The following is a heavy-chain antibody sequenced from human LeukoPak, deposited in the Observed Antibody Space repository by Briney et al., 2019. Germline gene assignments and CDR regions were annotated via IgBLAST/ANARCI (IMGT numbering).Heavy chain of an antibody. D-gene: IGHD3-22*01. CDR1: GGSFSGYY. Sequence: SETLSLTCAVYGGSFSGYYWTWIRQPPGKGLEWIGEINHTGSTSYNPSLKSRVTISIDTSKNQFSLKLTSVTATDTAVYYCARGVDYYDSSYYLDYWGQGTLVTVSS. CDR3: ARGVDYYDSSYYLDY. V-gene: IGHV4-34*01. CDR2: INHTGST. J-gene: IGHJ4*02.